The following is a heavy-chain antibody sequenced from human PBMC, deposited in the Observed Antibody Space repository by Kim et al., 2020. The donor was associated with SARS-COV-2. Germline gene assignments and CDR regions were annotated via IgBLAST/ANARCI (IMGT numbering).Heavy chain of an antibody. CDR2: ISWNSGSI. Sequence: GGSLRLSCAASGFTFDDYAMHWVRQAPGKGLEWVSGISWNSGSIGYADSVKGRFTISRDNAKNSLYLQMNSLRAEDTALYYCAKDMRPGLQAFDIWGQGTMVTVSS. J-gene: IGHJ3*02. CDR1: GFTFDDYA. CDR3: AKDMRPGLQAFDI. D-gene: IGHD1-1*01. V-gene: IGHV3-9*01.